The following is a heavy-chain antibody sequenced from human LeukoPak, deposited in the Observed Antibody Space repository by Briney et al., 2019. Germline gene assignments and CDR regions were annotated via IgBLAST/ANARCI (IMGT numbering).Heavy chain of an antibody. CDR1: GFTFSSYA. J-gene: IGHJ4*02. Sequence: GSLRLSCAASGFTFSSYAMSWVRRAPGKGLEWVSAISGSGGSTYYADSVKGRFTISRDNSKNTLYLQMNSLRAEDTAVYYCAKDGRGYGSGSLNYWGQGTLVTVSS. D-gene: IGHD3-10*01. CDR2: ISGSGGST. V-gene: IGHV3-23*01. CDR3: AKDGRGYGSGSLNY.